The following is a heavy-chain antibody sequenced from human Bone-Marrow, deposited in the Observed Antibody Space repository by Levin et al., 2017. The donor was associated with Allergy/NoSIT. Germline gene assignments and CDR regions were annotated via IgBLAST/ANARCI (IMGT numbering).Heavy chain of an antibody. J-gene: IGHJ4*02. Sequence: SETLSLTCTVSGGSVSSDNYYWTWIRQPPGRGLEWVGYIYSSGSTSYNPSLKSRVTISLDTSKNQFSLRLSSVTAADTAVYYCAESRYTYGDFDYWGQGTLVTVSS. D-gene: IGHD5-18*01. V-gene: IGHV4-61*01. CDR3: AESRYTYGDFDY. CDR2: IYSSGST. CDR1: GGSVSSDNYY.